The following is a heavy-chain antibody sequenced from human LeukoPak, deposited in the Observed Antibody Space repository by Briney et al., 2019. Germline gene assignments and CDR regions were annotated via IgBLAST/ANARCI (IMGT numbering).Heavy chain of an antibody. Sequence: GESLRLSCAASGFTFSRYDMHWVREVPGEGLEWVSSIGKAGDTYYLGSVKGRFTISREDAKSSSYLQMNSLRVGDTAVYYCARGADGLDVWGQGTTVTVSS. V-gene: IGHV3-13*01. CDR2: IGKAGDT. J-gene: IGHJ6*02. CDR1: GFTFSRYD. CDR3: ARGADGLDV.